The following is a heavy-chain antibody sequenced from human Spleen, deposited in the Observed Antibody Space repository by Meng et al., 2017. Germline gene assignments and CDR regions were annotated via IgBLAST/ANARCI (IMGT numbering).Heavy chain of an antibody. D-gene: IGHD5-12*01. J-gene: IGHJ4*02. CDR1: GYTFTGYY. Sequence: ASVKVSCKASGYTFTGYYMHWVRQAPGQGLEWMGWINPNSGGTNYAQRFQGRVTVSRDTSISTAYMELSRLRADDTAVYYCARPWPRSGYKDYWGQGTLVTVSS. CDR2: INPNSGGT. CDR3: ARPWPRSGYKDY. V-gene: IGHV1-2*02.